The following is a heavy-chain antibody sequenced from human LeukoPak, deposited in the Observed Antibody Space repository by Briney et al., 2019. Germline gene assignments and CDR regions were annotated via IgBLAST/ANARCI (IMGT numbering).Heavy chain of an antibody. CDR3: ARGGTYYPCIDY. Sequence: ASVRVSCKASGYTFTTSYINWVRQAPGQGLEWMGWVSAYNGKTSYAQKFQGRVTMTTDSSTNTAYMDLTSPRSDDTAVYYCARGGTYYPCIDYWGQGTQVTVSS. J-gene: IGHJ4*02. CDR1: GYTFTTSY. V-gene: IGHV1-18*01. D-gene: IGHD1-26*01. CDR2: VSAYNGKT.